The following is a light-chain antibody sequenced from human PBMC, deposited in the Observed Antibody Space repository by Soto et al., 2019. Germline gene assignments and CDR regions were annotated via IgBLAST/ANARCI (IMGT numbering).Light chain of an antibody. V-gene: IGLV1-40*01. Sequence: QSVLTQPPSVSGAPGQRVTISCTGSSSNIGAGYDVHWYQQRPGTGPKLLIFGNINRPSGVPERFSGSKSGTSASLAITGLQAEDEGDYYCQSYDSTLSDRYVFGTGTKVTVL. CDR3: QSYDSTLSDRYV. CDR1: SSNIGAGYD. CDR2: GNI. J-gene: IGLJ1*01.